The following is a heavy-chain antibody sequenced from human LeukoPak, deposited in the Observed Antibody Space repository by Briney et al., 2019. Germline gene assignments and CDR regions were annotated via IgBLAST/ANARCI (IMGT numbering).Heavy chain of an antibody. J-gene: IGHJ4*02. D-gene: IGHD3/OR15-3a*01. Sequence: SETLSLTCAVYGGSLSAYYWTWIRQPPGKGLEWIGSIYYSGNTYYNASLKSQVSISIDTSKNQFSLKLTSVTAADTAVYYCARQTGSGLFILPGGQGTLVTVSS. CDR1: GGSLSAYY. CDR3: ARQTGSGLFILP. CDR2: IYYSGNT. V-gene: IGHV4-34*01.